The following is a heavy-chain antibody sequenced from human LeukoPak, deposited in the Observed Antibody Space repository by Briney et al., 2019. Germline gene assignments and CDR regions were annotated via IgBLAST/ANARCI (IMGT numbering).Heavy chain of an antibody. CDR3: ASRAPTQYYFDY. J-gene: IGHJ4*02. D-gene: IGHD3-10*01. CDR1: GVSISSSSYY. Sequence: SETLSLTCTVSGVSISSSSYYWGWLRQPPGKGLEWIGSIYYSGSTYYNPSLKSRVTISVDTSKNQFSLKLSSVTAADTAVYYCASRAPTQYYFDYWGQGTLVTVSS. V-gene: IGHV4-39*01. CDR2: IYYSGST.